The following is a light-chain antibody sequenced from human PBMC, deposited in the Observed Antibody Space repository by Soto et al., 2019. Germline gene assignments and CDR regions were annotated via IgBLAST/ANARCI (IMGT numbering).Light chain of an antibody. CDR3: QQYGRSPAT. CDR1: QSVSSNY. Sequence: EIVLTQSPGTLSLSPGERATISCRASQSVSSNYLAWYQQKPGQAPRLLIFGASSRASGIPDRFSGSGSGTDFTLTIGRLEPEDFAVYYCQQYGRSPATFGQGTKVDIK. CDR2: GAS. J-gene: IGKJ1*01. V-gene: IGKV3-20*01.